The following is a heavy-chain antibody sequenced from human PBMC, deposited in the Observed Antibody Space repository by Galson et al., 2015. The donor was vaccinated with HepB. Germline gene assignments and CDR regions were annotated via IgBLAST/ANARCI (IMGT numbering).Heavy chain of an antibody. J-gene: IGHJ4*02. Sequence: SVKVSCKASGYTFTGYYMHWVRQAPGQGLEWMGWINPNSGGTNYAQKFQGRVTMTRDTSISTAYMELSRLRSDDTAVYYCARDRHNLRYYYDSSGPNYFDYWGQGTLVTVSS. V-gene: IGHV1-2*02. CDR1: GYTFTGYY. CDR2: INPNSGGT. D-gene: IGHD3-22*01. CDR3: ARDRHNLRYYYDSSGPNYFDY.